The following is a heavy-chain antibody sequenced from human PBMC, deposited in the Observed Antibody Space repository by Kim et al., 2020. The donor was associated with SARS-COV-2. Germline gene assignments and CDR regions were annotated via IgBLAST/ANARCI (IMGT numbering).Heavy chain of an antibody. Sequence: SETLSLTCTVSGGSISSITYYWGWIRQPPGKGLEWIGSINYSGNTYYSPSLKSRVTIYVDTSRNRFSLQLNSVTAADTAVYYCARHGEDMETGYFDNWGQGNLVTVSS. D-gene: IGHD2-21*02. CDR2: INYSGNT. V-gene: IGHV4-39*01. J-gene: IGHJ4*02. CDR3: ARHGEDMETGYFDN. CDR1: GGSISSITYY.